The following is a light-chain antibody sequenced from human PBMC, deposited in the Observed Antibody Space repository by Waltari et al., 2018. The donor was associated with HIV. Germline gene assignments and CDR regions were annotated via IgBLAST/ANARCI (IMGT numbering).Light chain of an antibody. CDR3: AAWDDSLNGWV. J-gene: IGLJ3*02. CDR2: SNN. V-gene: IGLV1-44*01. CDR1: RSNLGSNT. Sequence: QSVLTQPPSASGTPGQRVTIPCSGSRSNLGSNTVNWYQQLPGTAPKLLIYSNNQRPSGVPDRFSGSKSGTSASLAISGLQSEDGADYYCAAWDDSLNGWVFGGGTKLTVL.